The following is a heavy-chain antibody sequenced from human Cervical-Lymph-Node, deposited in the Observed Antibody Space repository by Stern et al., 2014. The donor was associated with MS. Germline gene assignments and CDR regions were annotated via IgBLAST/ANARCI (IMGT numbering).Heavy chain of an antibody. V-gene: IGHV1-69*01. CDR2: IIPIIGTA. CDR1: GGTFSSSD. J-gene: IGHJ4*02. CDR3: ALGGFGHYFEY. D-gene: IGHD3-10*01. Sequence: QVQLVQSGAEVQKPGSSGKVSCRASGGTFSSSDSSWVRQAPGQGLVWMGGIIPIIGTASCAQKYQGRVTITADESTSTAYMELSSLRSEDTAIYYCALGGFGHYFEYWGQGTLVTVSS.